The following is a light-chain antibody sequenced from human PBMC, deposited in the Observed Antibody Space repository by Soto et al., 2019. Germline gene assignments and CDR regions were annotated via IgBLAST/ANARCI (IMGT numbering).Light chain of an antibody. CDR2: EVS. CDR1: TSDVGGYNY. Sequence: QSALTQPASVSGSPGQSITISCTGTTSDVGGYNYVSWYQQHPGKAPKLMICEVSNRPSGVSNRFSGSKSGNTASLAISGLQAEDEADYYCRSYTSSVSLVVFGGGTKLTVL. J-gene: IGLJ2*01. CDR3: RSYTSSVSLVV. V-gene: IGLV2-14*01.